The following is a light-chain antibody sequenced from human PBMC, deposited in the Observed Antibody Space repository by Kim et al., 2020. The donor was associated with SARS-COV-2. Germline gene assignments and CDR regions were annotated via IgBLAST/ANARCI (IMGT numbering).Light chain of an antibody. J-gene: IGKJ2*01. CDR2: MAS. V-gene: IGKV1-5*03. CDR1: QSVGSW. Sequence: SAAGGDRVTITCRASQSVGSWLAWYQQKPGKAPKLLIYMASSLQSGVPSRFSGSGSGTDFTLTISSLQPDDFATYYCQQYNTYSYTFGQGTKLEI. CDR3: QQYNTYSYT.